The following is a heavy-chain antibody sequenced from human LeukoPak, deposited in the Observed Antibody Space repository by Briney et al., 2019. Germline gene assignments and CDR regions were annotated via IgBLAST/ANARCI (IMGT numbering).Heavy chain of an antibody. J-gene: IGHJ4*02. V-gene: IGHV1-18*01. CDR1: GYTFTSYG. CDR3: ARERLEFDY. Sequence: GASVKVSCKASGYTFTSYGISWVRQAPGQGLEWMGWISAYNGNTNYAQKLQGRVTMTRDTSISTAYMELSRLRSDDTAVYYWARERLEFDYWGQGTLVTVSS. CDR2: ISAYNGNT. D-gene: IGHD1-1*01.